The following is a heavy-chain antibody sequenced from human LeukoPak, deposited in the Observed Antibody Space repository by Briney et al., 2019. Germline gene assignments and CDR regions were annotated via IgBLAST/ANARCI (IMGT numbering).Heavy chain of an antibody. CDR3: ARSSGSYSVPLFFDY. J-gene: IGHJ4*02. D-gene: IGHD1-26*01. CDR1: GDSISSYY. Sequence: SETLSLTCTVSGDSISSYYWSWIRQPPGKRLEWIGYIYTSGSTNYNPSLKSRVTISVDTSKNQFSLKLSSVTAADTAVYYCARSSGSYSVPLFFDYWGQGTLVTVS. CDR2: IYTSGST. V-gene: IGHV4-4*09.